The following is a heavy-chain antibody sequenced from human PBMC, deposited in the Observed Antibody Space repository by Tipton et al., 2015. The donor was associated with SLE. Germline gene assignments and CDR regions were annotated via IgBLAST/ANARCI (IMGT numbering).Heavy chain of an antibody. CDR2: IYHSGST. CDR3: ARVKSVVLLWFRGWFDP. J-gene: IGHJ5*02. D-gene: IGHD3-10*01. Sequence: TLSLTCTVSGYSISSGYYWGWIRQPPGKGLEWIGSIYHSGSTYYNPSLKSRVTISVDTSKNQFSLKLSSVTAADTAVYYCARVKSVVLLWFRGWFDPWGQGTLVTVSS. V-gene: IGHV4-38-2*02. CDR1: GYSISSGYY.